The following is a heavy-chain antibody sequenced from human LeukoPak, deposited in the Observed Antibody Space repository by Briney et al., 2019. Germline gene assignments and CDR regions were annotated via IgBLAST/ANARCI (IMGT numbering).Heavy chain of an antibody. Sequence: SETLSLTCSVSGGSLSSYYWSWIRQPAGKGLEWIGRIYTSGSTNYNPSLKSRVTMSVDTSKNQFSLKLNSVTAADTAVYYCARYSSSSQFDYWGQGTLVTVSS. CDR2: IYTSGST. D-gene: IGHD6-6*01. CDR3: ARYSSSSQFDY. CDR1: GGSLSSYY. V-gene: IGHV4-4*07. J-gene: IGHJ4*02.